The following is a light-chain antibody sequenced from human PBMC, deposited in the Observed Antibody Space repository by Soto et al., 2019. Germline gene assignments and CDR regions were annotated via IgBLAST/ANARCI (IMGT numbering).Light chain of an antibody. V-gene: IGKV3-20*01. CDR1: QSVTSDF. CDR3: QVYGRSPLMYT. CDR2: GAS. J-gene: IGKJ2*01. Sequence: EIVLTQSPGTLSLSPGERATRSCRASQSVTSDFLAWYQQKPGQAPRLLIYGASSRAAGVPDRFTGSGSGTHFTLTITRLEPEDFAVYYCQVYGRSPLMYTFGQGTKLGVK.